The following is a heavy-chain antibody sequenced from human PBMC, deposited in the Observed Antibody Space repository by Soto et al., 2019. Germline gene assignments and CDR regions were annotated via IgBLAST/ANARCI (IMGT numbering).Heavy chain of an antibody. J-gene: IGHJ5*02. CDR2: INHSGNT. V-gene: IGHV4-34*01. CDR1: GGSFSGYY. Sequence: TLSLTCAVYGGSFSGYYWSWIRQPPGKGLEWIGEINHSGNTNYNPSLKSRVTISVDTSKNQFSLKLSSLSSEDTAVYYCAIEGGQGWFDPWGQGSLVTVSS. D-gene: IGHD2-15*01. CDR3: AIEGGQGWFDP.